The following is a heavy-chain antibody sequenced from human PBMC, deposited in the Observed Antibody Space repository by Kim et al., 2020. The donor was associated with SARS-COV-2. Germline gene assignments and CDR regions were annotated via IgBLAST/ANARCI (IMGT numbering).Heavy chain of an antibody. CDR1: GFTFDDYG. J-gene: IGHJ4*02. CDR2: INWNGGST. V-gene: IGHV3-20*01. Sequence: GGSLRLSCAASGFTFDDYGMSWVRQAPGKGLEWVSGINWNGGSTGYADSVKGRFTISRDNAKNSLYLQMNSLRAEDTALYHCARGIPNYYGSGNPLDYWGQGTLVTVSS. CDR3: ARGIPNYYGSGNPLDY. D-gene: IGHD3-10*01.